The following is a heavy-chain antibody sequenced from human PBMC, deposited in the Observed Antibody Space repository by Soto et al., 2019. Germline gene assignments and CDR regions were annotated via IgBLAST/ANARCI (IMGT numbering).Heavy chain of an antibody. J-gene: IGHJ4*02. V-gene: IGHV3-23*01. CDR3: AKDVSKDSGYKFAY. CDR1: GITFSSNV. Sequence: GGSLRLSCAASGITFSSNVMSWVRQAPGKGLEWVSTISGSDGSTYYADSVKGRFTISRDNSKNTVYLQMNSLRAEDTAVYYCAKDVSKDSGYKFAYWGQGTLVTVSS. CDR2: ISGSDGST. D-gene: IGHD5-12*01.